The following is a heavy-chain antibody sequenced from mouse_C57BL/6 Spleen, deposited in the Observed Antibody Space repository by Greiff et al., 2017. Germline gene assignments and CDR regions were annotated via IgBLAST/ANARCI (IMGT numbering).Heavy chain of an antibody. D-gene: IGHD4-1*01. Sequence: EVQLQQSGPELVKPGASVKISCKASGYTFTDYYMNWVKQSHGKSLEWIGDINPNNGGTIYNQKFKGKATLTVDKSSSTAYMELRSLTSEDSAVYYCARSWDPFDYWGQGTTLTVSS. CDR2: INPNNGGT. J-gene: IGHJ2*01. V-gene: IGHV1-26*01. CDR3: ARSWDPFDY. CDR1: GYTFTDYY.